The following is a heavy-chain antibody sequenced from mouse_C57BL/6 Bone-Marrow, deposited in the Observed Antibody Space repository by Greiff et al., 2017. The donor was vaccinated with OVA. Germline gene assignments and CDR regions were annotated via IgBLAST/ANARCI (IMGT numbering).Heavy chain of an antibody. CDR1: GYTFTSYW. J-gene: IGHJ2*01. CDR3: TRNYGSTPFGY. D-gene: IGHD1-1*01. Sequence: VQLQQSGTVLARPGASVKMSCKTSGYTFTSYWMHWVKQRPGQGLEWIGAIYAGNSDTSYNHKFKGKATLTAVTSASTAYMELSSLTNEDSAVYYCTRNYGSTPFGYWGQGTPLTVSA. CDR2: IYAGNSDT. V-gene: IGHV1-5*01.